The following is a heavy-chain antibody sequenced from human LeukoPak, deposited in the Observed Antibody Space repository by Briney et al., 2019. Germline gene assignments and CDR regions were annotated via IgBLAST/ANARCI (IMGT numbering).Heavy chain of an antibody. CDR1: GFTFSSYW. CDR2: ISYDVSNK. J-gene: IGHJ4*02. Sequence: GGSLRLSCAASGFTFSSYWTHWVRQAPGKGREWVAVISYDVSNKFYADSVRGRFTISRDNSKNTPFLQMNSVRPEDTAVYYCARGPDYDILADYFDYWGQGTLVTVSS. CDR3: ARGPDYDILADYFDY. V-gene: IGHV3-30*03. D-gene: IGHD3-9*01.